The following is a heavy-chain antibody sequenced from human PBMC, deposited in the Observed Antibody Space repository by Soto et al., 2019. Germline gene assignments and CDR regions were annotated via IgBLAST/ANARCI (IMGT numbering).Heavy chain of an antibody. Sequence: GGSLILSCAASGFTFSSYAMSWVRQAPGKGLEWVSAISGSGGSTYYADSVKGRFTISRDNSKNTLYLQMNSLRAEDTAVYYCAKDSAYYDSSGYYYRDYWGQGTLVTVSS. V-gene: IGHV3-23*01. CDR1: GFTFSSYA. CDR2: ISGSGGST. CDR3: AKDSAYYDSSGYYYRDY. J-gene: IGHJ4*02. D-gene: IGHD3-22*01.